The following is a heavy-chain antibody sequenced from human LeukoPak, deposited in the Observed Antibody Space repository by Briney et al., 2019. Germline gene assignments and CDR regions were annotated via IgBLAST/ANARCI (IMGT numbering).Heavy chain of an antibody. CDR1: GFTFSSYA. V-gene: IGHV3-23*01. CDR2: ISGSGGST. D-gene: IGHD1-14*01. J-gene: IGHJ5*01. Sequence: PGGSLRLSCAASGFTFSSYAMSWVRQAPGKGLEWVSAISGSGGSTYYADSVKGRFTISRDNSKNTLYLQMNSLRAEDTAVYYCAKASWITEHGLNWFDTWGHGTLVTVSS. CDR3: AKASWITEHGLNWFDT.